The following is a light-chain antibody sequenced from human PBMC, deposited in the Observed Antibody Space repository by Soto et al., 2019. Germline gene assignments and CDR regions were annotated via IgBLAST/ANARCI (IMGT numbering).Light chain of an antibody. CDR3: KMCRISPLT. Sequence: EIVMTQSPATRSVSPGEGATLSCKASQNVYNNLAWYQQRPGQPPRLLIYDASTRATGISARFSGSGYGTEFTLTISSLQFEYVAAYFCKMCRISPLTF. V-gene: IGKV3-15*01. J-gene: IGKJ4*01. CDR1: QNVYNN. CDR2: DAS.